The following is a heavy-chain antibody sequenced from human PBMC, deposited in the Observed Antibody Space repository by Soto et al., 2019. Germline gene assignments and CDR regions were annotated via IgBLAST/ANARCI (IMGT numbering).Heavy chain of an antibody. D-gene: IGHD5-18*01. CDR3: ARGYSYGKYDS. Sequence: SETLSLTCSVSGGSISGYSCTWIRKAPGKGLEWIGYIYYTGNTNYNASLRSRVTISMDTSKTQFSPRLTSVTAADTAVYYCARGYSYGKYDSWGQGTLVTVSS. J-gene: IGHJ4*02. CDR1: GGSISGYS. CDR2: IYYTGNT. V-gene: IGHV4-59*01.